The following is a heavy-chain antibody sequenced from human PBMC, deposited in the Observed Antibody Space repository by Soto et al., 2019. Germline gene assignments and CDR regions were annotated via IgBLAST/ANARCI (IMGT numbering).Heavy chain of an antibody. CDR3: ARAGGSRRIFDY. CDR1: GYTFTSYA. Sequence: VASLKVAFKASGYTFTSYAMHWVRQAPGQRLEWMGWINAGNGNTKYSQKFQGRVTITRDTSASTAYTELSSLRSEDTAVYYCARAGGSRRIFDYWGQGTLVTVSS. CDR2: INAGNGNT. D-gene: IGHD3-10*01. J-gene: IGHJ4*02. V-gene: IGHV1-3*01.